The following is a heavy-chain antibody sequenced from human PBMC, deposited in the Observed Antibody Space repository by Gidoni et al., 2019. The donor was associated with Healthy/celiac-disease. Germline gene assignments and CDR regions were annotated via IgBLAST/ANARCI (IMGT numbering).Heavy chain of an antibody. J-gene: IGHJ4*02. CDR1: GFTFSSYA. CDR2: ISYDGSNK. CDR3: ARALIAAAGSLGY. V-gene: IGHV3-30-3*01. Sequence: QVQLVESGGGVVQPGRSLRLSCAASGFTFSSYAMHWVRQAPGKGLEWVAVISYDGSNKYYADSVKGRFTISRDNSKNTLYLQMNSLRAEDTAVYYCARALIAAAGSLGYWGQGTLVTVSS. D-gene: IGHD6-13*01.